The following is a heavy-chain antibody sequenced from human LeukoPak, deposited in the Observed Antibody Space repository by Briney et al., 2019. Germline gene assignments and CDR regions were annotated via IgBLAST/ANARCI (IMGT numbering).Heavy chain of an antibody. J-gene: IGHJ4*02. Sequence: GGSLRLSCAASGFIFSSYPMHWVRQAPGLGLQWVAVISQDGSNKFYEDSVKGRFTISRDNSKSTLYLHLNIPRPEDTAMYYCTRSVVTTADFDYWGQGTLVTVSS. CDR3: TRSVVTTADFDY. CDR2: ISQDGSNK. D-gene: IGHD2-21*02. CDR1: GFIFSSYP. V-gene: IGHV3-30*01.